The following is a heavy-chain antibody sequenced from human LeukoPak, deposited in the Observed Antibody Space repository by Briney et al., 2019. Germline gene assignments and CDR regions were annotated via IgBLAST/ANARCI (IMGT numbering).Heavy chain of an antibody. CDR2: ISYDGSNK. V-gene: IGHV3-30*18. Sequence: GGSLRLSCAAPGFTFSSYGMHWVRQAPGKGLEWVAVISYDGSNKYYADSVKGRFTISRDNSKNTLYLQMNSLRAEDTAVYYCAKEGCSGGSCSAFDYWGQGTLVTVSS. J-gene: IGHJ4*02. CDR1: GFTFSSYG. D-gene: IGHD2-15*01. CDR3: AKEGCSGGSCSAFDY.